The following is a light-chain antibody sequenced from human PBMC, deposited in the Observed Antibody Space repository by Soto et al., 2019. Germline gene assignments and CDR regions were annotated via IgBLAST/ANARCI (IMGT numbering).Light chain of an antibody. J-gene: IGKJ4*01. V-gene: IGKV1-39*01. CDR3: QQSYGTPLT. CDR1: QSISNY. Sequence: DMEMTQSPSSLSASVGDRVTITCRASQSISNYLNWYQHKPGKVPKPLSYAASSLQSGVPTRFSGSGSGTDFTLTINSLQPDDFATYYCQQSYGTPLTFGGGTKIELK. CDR2: AAS.